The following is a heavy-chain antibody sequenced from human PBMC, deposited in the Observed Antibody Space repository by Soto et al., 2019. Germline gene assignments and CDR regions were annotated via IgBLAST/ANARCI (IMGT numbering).Heavy chain of an antibody. V-gene: IGHV1-8*01. D-gene: IGHD6-13*01. J-gene: IGHJ5*02. CDR2: MNPNSGNT. CDR3: ARSRYSSSWYRETRNNWFDP. CDR1: GYTITSYD. Sequence: ASVKVSCKASGYTITSYDINGVRQATGQGLEWMGWMNPNSGNTGYAQKFQGRVTMTRNTSISTAYMELSSLRSEDTAVYYCARSRYSSSWYRETRNNWFDPWGQGTLVTVSS.